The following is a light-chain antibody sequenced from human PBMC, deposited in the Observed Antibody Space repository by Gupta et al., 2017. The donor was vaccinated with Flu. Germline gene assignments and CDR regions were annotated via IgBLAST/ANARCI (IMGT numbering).Light chain of an antibody. J-gene: IGKJ1*01. CDR1: QSISTY. Sequence: DIQMTQPPSSLSASVGDRVTITCRASQSISTYLSWYQQKPGKAPKLLIYAASSLQSGVPSRFSGSGSGTDFTLTMGSLQPEDFATYYCQQSYRTPRTFGQGTKVEIK. V-gene: IGKV1-39*01. CDR2: AAS. CDR3: QQSYRTPRT.